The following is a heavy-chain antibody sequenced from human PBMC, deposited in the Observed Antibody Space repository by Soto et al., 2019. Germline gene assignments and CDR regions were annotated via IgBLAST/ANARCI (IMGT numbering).Heavy chain of an antibody. J-gene: IGHJ6*02. CDR3: ARAPPPAPLDV. Sequence: GSLRLSCAASGFTFSSYSMNWVRQAPGKGLEWVSSISSSSSYIYYADSVKGRFTISRDNAKNSLYLQMNSLRAEDTAVYSCARAPPPAPLDVWGQGTTVPVSS. V-gene: IGHV3-21*01. CDR2: ISSSSSYI. CDR1: GFTFSSYS.